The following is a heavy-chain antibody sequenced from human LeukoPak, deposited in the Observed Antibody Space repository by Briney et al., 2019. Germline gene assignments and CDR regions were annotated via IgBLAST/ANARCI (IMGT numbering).Heavy chain of an antibody. CDR3: ARGPSHYYDSSGYSYYFDY. Sequence: GGSLRLSCAASGFTVSSNYMSWVRQAPGKGPEWVSVIYSGGSTYYADSVKGRFTISRDNSKNTLYLQMNSLRAEDTAVYYCARGPSHYYDSSGYSYYFDYWGQGTLVTVSS. J-gene: IGHJ4*02. CDR2: IYSGGST. CDR1: GFTVSSNY. D-gene: IGHD3-22*01. V-gene: IGHV3-66*01.